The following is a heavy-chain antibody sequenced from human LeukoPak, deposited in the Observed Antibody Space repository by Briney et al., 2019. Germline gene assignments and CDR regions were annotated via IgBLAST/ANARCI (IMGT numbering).Heavy chain of an antibody. V-gene: IGHV3-23*01. CDR1: GFTFSSYA. Sequence: GESLKISCAASGFTFSSYAMSWVRQAPGKGLEWVSAISGSGGSTYYADSVKGRFTISRDNSKNTLYLQMNSLRAEDTAVYYCAKDGPGSGWSRNYWGQGTLVTVSS. J-gene: IGHJ4*02. CDR3: AKDGPGSGWSRNY. CDR2: ISGSGGST. D-gene: IGHD6-19*01.